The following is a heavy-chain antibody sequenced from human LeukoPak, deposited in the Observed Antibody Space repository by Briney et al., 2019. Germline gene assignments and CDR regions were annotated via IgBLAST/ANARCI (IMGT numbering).Heavy chain of an antibody. CDR2: IVVGSGNT. CDR3: AADRYMKKLFDI. D-gene: IGHD3-16*02. CDR1: GFTFTSSA. J-gene: IGHJ3*02. V-gene: IGHV1-58*02. Sequence: ASVKVSCKASGFTFTSSAMQWVRQARGQRLEWIGWIVVGSGNTNYAQKFQERVTITRDMSTSTAYMELSSLRSEDTAVYYCAADRYMKKLFDIWGQGTMVTVSS.